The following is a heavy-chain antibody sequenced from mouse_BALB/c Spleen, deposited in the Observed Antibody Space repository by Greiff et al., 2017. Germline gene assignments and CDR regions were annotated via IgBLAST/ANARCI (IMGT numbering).Heavy chain of an antibody. V-gene: IGHV1S34*01. J-gene: IGHJ4*01. CDR2: ISCYNGAT. CDR3: TRPPPYGSSYAMDY. CDR1: GYSFTGYY. D-gene: IGHD1-1*01. Sequence: LVKTGASVKISCKASGYSFTGYYMHWVKQSHGKSLEWIGYISCYNGATSYNQKFKGKATFTVDTSSSTAYMQFNSLTSEDSAVYYCTRPPPYGSSYAMDYWGQGTSVTVSS.